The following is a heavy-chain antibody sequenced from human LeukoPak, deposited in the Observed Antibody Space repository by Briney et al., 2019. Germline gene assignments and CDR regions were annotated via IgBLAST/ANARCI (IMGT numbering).Heavy chain of an antibody. CDR1: GFTFSDYW. CDR3: ASLPPGH. CDR2: IKSDGSSI. V-gene: IGHV3-74*03. J-gene: IGHJ1*01. Sequence: PGGSLRLSCAASGFTFSDYWMDWVRQAPGKGVVWVSRIKSDGSSITYGDCVRGRFTISRDKAKKTVYLQINSLSAEDTAVHYCASLPPGHWRQGTLVTVSS.